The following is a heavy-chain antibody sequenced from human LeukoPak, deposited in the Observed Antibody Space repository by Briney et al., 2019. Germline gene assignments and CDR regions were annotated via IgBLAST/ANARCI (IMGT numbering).Heavy chain of an antibody. V-gene: IGHV3-53*01. CDR3: ARGGPNMSPWGGFDI. CDR2: IYSGGST. D-gene: IGHD7-27*01. Sequence: GGSLRLSCAASGFTVSSNYVSWIRQAPGKGLEWVSVIYSGGSTYYADSVKGRFTISRDNSKNTLYLQMSSLRAEDTAVYYCARGGPNMSPWGGFDIGGQGTMVTVS. J-gene: IGHJ3*02. CDR1: GFTVSSNY.